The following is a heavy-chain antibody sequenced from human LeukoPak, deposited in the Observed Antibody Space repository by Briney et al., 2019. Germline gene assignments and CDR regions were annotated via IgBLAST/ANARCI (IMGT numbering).Heavy chain of an antibody. J-gene: IGHJ5*02. D-gene: IGHD6-13*01. Sequence: ALVKVSCKASGYTFTGYYMHWVRQAPGQGLEWMGWINPNSGGTNYAWKFQGRVTMTGDTSISTAYMELTRLRSDDTAVYYCARGVSAAGMGDWFDPWGQGTLVTVSS. CDR1: GYTFTGYY. CDR3: ARGVSAAGMGDWFDP. V-gene: IGHV1-2*02. CDR2: INPNSGGT.